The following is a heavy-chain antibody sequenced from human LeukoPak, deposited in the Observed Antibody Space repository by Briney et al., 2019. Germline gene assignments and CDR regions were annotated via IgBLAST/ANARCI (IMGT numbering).Heavy chain of an antibody. CDR3: VKRVAGSRGYDY. CDR2: ISTDGGGT. V-gene: IGHV3-64D*06. CDR1: GFTFSNCA. Sequence: GGSLRLSCSASGFTFSNCAMHWVRQAPGKGLEYVSAISTDGGGTYYADSVKGRFTISRDNSKDTLFLQMISLRPEDTAVYYCVKRVAGSRGYDYWGQGTLVTVSS. J-gene: IGHJ4*02. D-gene: IGHD3-22*01.